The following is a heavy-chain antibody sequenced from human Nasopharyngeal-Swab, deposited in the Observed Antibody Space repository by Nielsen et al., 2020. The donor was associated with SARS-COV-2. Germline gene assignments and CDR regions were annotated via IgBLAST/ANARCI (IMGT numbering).Heavy chain of an antibody. CDR3: ARAPYSGSYYGFDY. CDR1: GFTFSDYD. J-gene: IGHJ4*02. CDR2: ISRDGRSI. Sequence: GESLKISCAASGFTFSDYDMHWVRQAPGKGLEHVSGISRDGRSIFFADSVRDRFTISRDNSKNTLYLQMGGLRAEAMAVYYCARAPYSGSYYGFDYWGQGTLVTVSS. V-gene: IGHV3-64*02. D-gene: IGHD1-26*01.